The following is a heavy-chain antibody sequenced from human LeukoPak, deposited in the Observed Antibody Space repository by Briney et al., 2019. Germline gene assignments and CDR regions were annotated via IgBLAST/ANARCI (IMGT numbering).Heavy chain of an antibody. V-gene: IGHV4-31*03. CDR3: ARGRDERDYFDY. Sequence: SETLSLTCTVSGGSISSGGYYWSWIRQHPGKGLEWIGYIYYSGSTYYNPSLKSRVTISVDTSKNQFSLKLSSVTAADTAVYYCARGRDERDYFDYWGQGTLVTVSS. D-gene: IGHD5-24*01. CDR2: IYYSGST. J-gene: IGHJ4*02. CDR1: GGSISSGGYY.